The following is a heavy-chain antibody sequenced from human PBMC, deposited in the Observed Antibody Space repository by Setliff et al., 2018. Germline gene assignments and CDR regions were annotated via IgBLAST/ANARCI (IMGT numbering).Heavy chain of an antibody. V-gene: IGHV1-46*01. J-gene: IGHJ3*02. Sequence: ASVKVSFEASGYTFTSHYTHWVRQAPGLGLEWMGTINPSSGRTSYAQKFQGRVTMTRDTSTSTVYMDMSSLRSEDTAVYYCARDVFPYHYEGAFDIWGQGTMVTVSS. CDR1: GYTFTSHY. CDR3: ARDVFPYHYEGAFDI. D-gene: IGHD3-22*01. CDR2: INPSSGRT.